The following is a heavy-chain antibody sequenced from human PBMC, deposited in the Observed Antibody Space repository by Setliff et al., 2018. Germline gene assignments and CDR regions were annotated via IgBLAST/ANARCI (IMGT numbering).Heavy chain of an antibody. J-gene: IGHJ6*03. CDR2: MNPNSGNT. V-gene: IGHV1-8*02. CDR3: ARARGSSWLFYYMDV. Sequence: ASVKVSCKASGYTFTSYDINWVRQATGQGLEWMGWMNPNSGNTGYAQKFQGRVTMTRNTSISTAYLDLSSLRFEDTAVYYCARARGSSWLFYYMDVWGKGTTVTVSS. CDR1: GYTFTSYD. D-gene: IGHD6-13*01.